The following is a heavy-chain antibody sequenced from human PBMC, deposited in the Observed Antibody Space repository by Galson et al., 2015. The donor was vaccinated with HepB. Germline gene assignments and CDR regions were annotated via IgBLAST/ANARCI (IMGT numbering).Heavy chain of an antibody. V-gene: IGHV4-59*01. CDR1: GASISSYY. CDR2: IYESGST. J-gene: IGHJ6*02. Sequence: TLSLTCTVSGASISSYYWSWIRQPPGKGLEWIGYIYESGSTYYNPSLESRVTISVDTSKNQFSLKLNSLTPTDTAIYYCARWNGGMDVWGQGTTVTVSS. CDR3: ARWNGGMDV. D-gene: IGHD1-1*01.